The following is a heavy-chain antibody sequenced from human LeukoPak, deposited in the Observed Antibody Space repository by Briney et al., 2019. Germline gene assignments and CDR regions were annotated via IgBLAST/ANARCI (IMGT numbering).Heavy chain of an antibody. Sequence: GGSLRLTCAASGFTFNSNAMSWVRQAPGKGLEWVSAISGNGGGTYYADSVKGRFTISRDNSKNTVYLQMNSLGVEDTAVYYCAKATKVIVVDNYFDYWGQGTLVTVSS. CDR3: AKATKVIVVDNYFDY. CDR1: GFTFNSNA. J-gene: IGHJ4*02. CDR2: ISGNGGGT. D-gene: IGHD3-22*01. V-gene: IGHV3-23*01.